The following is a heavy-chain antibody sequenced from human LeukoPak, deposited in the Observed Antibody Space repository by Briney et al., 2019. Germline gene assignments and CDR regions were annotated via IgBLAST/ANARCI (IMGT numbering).Heavy chain of an antibody. CDR1: GGTFSSYA. Sequence: SVTVSFMASGGTFSSYAISWVRQAPGQGLEWMGGIIPIFGTANYAQKFQGRVTITTDESTSTAYMDLSSLRSEDTAVYYCARGDYDITYYYYYYMDVWGKGTTVTVSS. CDR3: ARGDYDITYYYYYYMDV. CDR2: IIPIFGTA. J-gene: IGHJ6*03. V-gene: IGHV1-69*05. D-gene: IGHD3-22*01.